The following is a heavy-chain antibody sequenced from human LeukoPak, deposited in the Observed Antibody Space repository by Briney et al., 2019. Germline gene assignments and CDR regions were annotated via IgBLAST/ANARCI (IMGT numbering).Heavy chain of an antibody. CDR3: ARVASSGNDAFDI. CDR1: GYTFTSYY. J-gene: IGHJ3*02. CDR2: INPSGGST. D-gene: IGHD3-10*01. V-gene: IGHV1-46*01. Sequence: ASVKVSCKASGYTFTSYYIHWVRPAPGQGLEWMGIINPSGGSTSYAQKFQGRVTMTRDTSTSTVYMELSSLRSEDTAVYYCARVASSGNDAFDIWGQGTMVTVSS.